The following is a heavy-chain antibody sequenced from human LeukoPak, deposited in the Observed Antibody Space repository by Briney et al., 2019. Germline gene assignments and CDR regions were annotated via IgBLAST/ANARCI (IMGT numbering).Heavy chain of an antibody. Sequence: PGGSLILSCAASGFTFSTYAMSWVRPAPGKGLEWVSTISGGGGSTYYADSVKGRFTISRDSSKNTLYLQMNSLRAEDTAVYYCAKAGRYSYNWFDPWGQGTLVTVSS. D-gene: IGHD5-18*01. J-gene: IGHJ5*02. CDR1: GFTFSTYA. CDR3: AKAGRYSYNWFDP. CDR2: ISGGGGST. V-gene: IGHV3-23*01.